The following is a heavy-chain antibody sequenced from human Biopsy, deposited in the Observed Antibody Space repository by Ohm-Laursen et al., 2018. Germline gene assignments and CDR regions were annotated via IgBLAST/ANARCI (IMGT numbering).Heavy chain of an antibody. CDR2: IYYSWTT. J-gene: IGHJ4*02. Sequence: GTLSLTCTVSGGSVRSPDHRWNWVRRAPGKGLEWIGNIYYSWTTLYNPSLSGRVTMDLDRSTNQFSLKFKSVTSADTAVYFCARAYFYGMGTSNYFLDSWGQGALVTVSS. CDR3: ARAYFYGMGTSNYFLDS. CDR1: GGSVRSPDHR. D-gene: IGHD3-10*01. V-gene: IGHV4-61*08.